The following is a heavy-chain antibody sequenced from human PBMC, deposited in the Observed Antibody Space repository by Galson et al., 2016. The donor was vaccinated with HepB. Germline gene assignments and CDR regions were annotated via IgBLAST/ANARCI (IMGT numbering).Heavy chain of an antibody. J-gene: IGHJ4*01. D-gene: IGHD3-10*01. CDR3: AKDRFVVRGVNPFDS. V-gene: IGHV3-30*18. CDR2: ISYDGTNK. Sequence: SLRLSCAASGFTFSDYGMHWVRQAPGKGLEWVAAISYDGTNKFSADSVKGRFTFSRDNSKNTLYLQMNSLTAEDSAVYYCAKDRFVVRGVNPFDSWGRGTLVTVSS. CDR1: GFTFSDYG.